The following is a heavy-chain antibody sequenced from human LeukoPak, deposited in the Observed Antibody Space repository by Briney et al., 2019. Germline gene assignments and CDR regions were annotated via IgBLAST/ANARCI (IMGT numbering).Heavy chain of an antibody. J-gene: IGHJ6*03. Sequence: GGSLRLSCAASGFTFSSSWMHWVRQVPGTGPVWVSRISSDGTNTYYADSVKGRFSISRDNAKNTLYLQMNSLRAEDTATYYCARVYYYYYMDVWGKGTTVTVSS. V-gene: IGHV3-74*01. CDR1: GFTFSSSW. CDR3: ARVYYYYYMDV. CDR2: ISSDGTNT.